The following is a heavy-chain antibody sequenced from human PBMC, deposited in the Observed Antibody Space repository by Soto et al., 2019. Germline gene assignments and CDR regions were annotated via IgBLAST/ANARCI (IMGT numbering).Heavy chain of an antibody. Sequence: VQLEESGPGLVKPSGTLSLTCAVSGGSISSSNWWRWVRQPHGKGLEWIGQFDHSGGTNYNPSLKSRVTISVDKSKNQFSLKLSSVTAADTAVYYCARDSRDIVVVVAATTYYYYGMDVWGQGTTVTVSS. D-gene: IGHD2-15*01. CDR2: FDHSGGT. CDR3: ARDSRDIVVVVAATTYYYYGMDV. V-gene: IGHV4-4*02. CDR1: GGSISSSNW. J-gene: IGHJ6*02.